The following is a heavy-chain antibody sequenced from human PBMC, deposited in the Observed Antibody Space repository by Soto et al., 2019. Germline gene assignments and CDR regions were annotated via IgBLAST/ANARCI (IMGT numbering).Heavy chain of an antibody. CDR1: GFTFNTYP. CDR2: ISNNGGST. V-gene: IGHV3-64*01. Sequence: EVQLVESGGDLVQPGGSLRLSCTASGFTFNTYPMHWVRQAPGKGLEYVSAISNNGGSTYYANSVQGRFTISRDNSKNTLYLQMDSLRVDDMAIYYCARGVGSSRSWDYFDYWGQGTLVTVSS. D-gene: IGHD6-13*01. J-gene: IGHJ4*02. CDR3: ARGVGSSRSWDYFDY.